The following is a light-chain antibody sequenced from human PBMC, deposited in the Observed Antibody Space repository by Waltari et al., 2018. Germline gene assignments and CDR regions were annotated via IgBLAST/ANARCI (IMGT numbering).Light chain of an antibody. CDR2: WAF. CDR1: QSVLYSSNNMNY. Sequence: DIVMTQSPDSLAVSLGERATINCKSSQSVLYSSNNMNYLAWYQQKPGQPPKLLIYWAFTRESGVPDRFSGSGSGTDFTLTISSLQSEDAAVYYCQQYYSNPWTFGQGTKVQI. CDR3: QQYYSNPWT. J-gene: IGKJ1*01. V-gene: IGKV4-1*01.